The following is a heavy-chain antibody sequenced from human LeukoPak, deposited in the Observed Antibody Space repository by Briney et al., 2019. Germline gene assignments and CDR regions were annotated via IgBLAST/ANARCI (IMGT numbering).Heavy chain of an antibody. Sequence: GGSLRLSCAASGFTFDDYAMHWVRQAPGKGLEGVSGISWNSGSIGYADSMKGRFTISRDNAKNSLYLQMNSLRAEDTALYYCAKDIAVLVPGDAFDIWGQGTMVTVSS. J-gene: IGHJ3*02. V-gene: IGHV3-9*01. D-gene: IGHD3-10*01. CDR2: ISWNSGSI. CDR3: AKDIAVLVPGDAFDI. CDR1: GFTFDDYA.